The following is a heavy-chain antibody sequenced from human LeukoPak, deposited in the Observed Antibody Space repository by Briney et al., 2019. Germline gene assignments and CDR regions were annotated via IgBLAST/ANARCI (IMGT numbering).Heavy chain of an antibody. CDR3: ARSESAWAFDN. CDR1: VFTFSIYG. Sequence: GRCLRLSRAVSVFTFSIYGMHCVPRAPGRGLEWVSCIRYDGSTTYYADPVKGRFTISRDNSKRMLCLQMNSLRAEDTAVYYCARSESAWAFDNWGQGTLVTVSS. CDR2: IRYDGSTT. D-gene: IGHD3-3*01. V-gene: IGHV3-33*01. J-gene: IGHJ4*02.